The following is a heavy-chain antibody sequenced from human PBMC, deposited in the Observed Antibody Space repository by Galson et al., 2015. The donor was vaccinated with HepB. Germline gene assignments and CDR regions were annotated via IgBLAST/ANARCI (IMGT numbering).Heavy chain of an antibody. Sequence: LSLTCTVSGGSISSYYWSWIRQPPGKGLEWIGYIYYSGSTNYNPSLKSRVTISVDTSKNQFSLKLSSVTAADTAVYYCARDKGAYFDYWGQGTLVTVSS. CDR1: GGSISSYY. V-gene: IGHV4-59*01. CDR3: ARDKGAYFDY. CDR2: IYYSGST. J-gene: IGHJ4*02.